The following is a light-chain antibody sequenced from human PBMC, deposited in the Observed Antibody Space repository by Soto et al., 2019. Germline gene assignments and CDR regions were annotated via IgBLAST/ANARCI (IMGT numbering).Light chain of an antibody. CDR1: QIVSSN. V-gene: IGKV3-15*01. CDR3: QQYEKWPPSIT. J-gene: IGKJ5*01. CDR2: GAS. Sequence: EIVMTQSPATLSVSPVERATLSCMASQIVSSNLAWYQHKPGQAPRLLIYGASTRATGISARFSGSGSGTEFTLTISSLQSEDFAVYYCQQYEKWPPSITFGQGTRLEIK.